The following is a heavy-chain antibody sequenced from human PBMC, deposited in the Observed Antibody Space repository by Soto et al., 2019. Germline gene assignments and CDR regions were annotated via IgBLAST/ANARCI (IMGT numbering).Heavy chain of an antibody. J-gene: IGHJ4*02. Sequence: PSETLSLTCTVSGGSISSSSYYWGWIRQPPGKGLEWIGSIYYSGSTYYNPSLKSRVTISVDTSKNQFSLKLSSVTAADTAVYYCASLVYDSSGYPPGGGQGTLDPVSS. CDR3: ASLVYDSSGYPPG. CDR1: GGSISSSSYY. CDR2: IYYSGST. D-gene: IGHD3-22*01. V-gene: IGHV4-39*01.